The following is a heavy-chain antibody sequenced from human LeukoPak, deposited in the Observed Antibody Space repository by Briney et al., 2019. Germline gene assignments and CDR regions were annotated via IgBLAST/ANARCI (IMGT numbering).Heavy chain of an antibody. CDR2: IYYSGST. J-gene: IGHJ6*03. Sequence: SETLSLTCTVSGGSISSYYWSWIRQPPGKGLEWIGYIYYSGSTNYNPSLKSRVTISVDRSKNQFSLKLSSVTAADTAVYYCARPSNVGDYYYYMDVWGKGTTVTVSS. D-gene: IGHD4-17*01. CDR1: GGSISSYY. V-gene: IGHV4-59*12. CDR3: ARPSNVGDYYYYMDV.